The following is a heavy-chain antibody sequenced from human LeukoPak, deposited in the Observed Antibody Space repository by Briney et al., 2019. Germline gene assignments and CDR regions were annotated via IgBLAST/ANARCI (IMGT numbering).Heavy chain of an antibody. D-gene: IGHD6-13*01. CDR2: ISTHSGNT. J-gene: IGHJ4*02. Sequence: ASVKVSCEASGYAFTSYGITWVRQAPGQGLEWMGWISTHSGNTNYAQKLQGRVTMTTDTSTSTAYMELRSLRSDDTAVYYCARGSSSLYTSKDSWGQGTLVTVSS. CDR3: ARGSSSLYTSKDS. CDR1: GYAFTSYG. V-gene: IGHV1-18*01.